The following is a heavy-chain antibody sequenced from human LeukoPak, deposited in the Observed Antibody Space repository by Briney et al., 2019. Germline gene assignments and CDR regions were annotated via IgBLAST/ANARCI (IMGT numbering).Heavy chain of an antibody. CDR1: GYTFTSYY. D-gene: IGHD3-3*01. V-gene: IGHV1-46*01. CDR3: ARESGYYSLGY. CDR2: INPSGGST. J-gene: IGHJ4*02. Sequence: ASVKVSCKASGYTFTSYYMHWVRQAPGQGLEWMGIINPSGGSTSYAQKFQGRVTMTRDTSISTAYMELSRLRSDDTAVYYCARESGYYSLGYWGQGTLVTVSS.